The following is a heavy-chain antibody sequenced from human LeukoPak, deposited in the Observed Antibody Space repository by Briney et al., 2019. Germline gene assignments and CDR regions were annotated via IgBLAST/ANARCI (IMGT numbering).Heavy chain of an antibody. Sequence: GGSLRLSCAASGFIFRNYGMNWVRQAPGKGLEWLSGINWNGGSTGYADSVKGRFTISRDNAKNSLSLQMNSLRVEDTALYYCARGGISIFGVVIYMDVWGKGTTVTVSS. CDR2: INWNGGST. CDR3: ARGGISIFGVVIYMDV. V-gene: IGHV3-20*04. CDR1: GFIFRNYG. J-gene: IGHJ6*03. D-gene: IGHD3-3*01.